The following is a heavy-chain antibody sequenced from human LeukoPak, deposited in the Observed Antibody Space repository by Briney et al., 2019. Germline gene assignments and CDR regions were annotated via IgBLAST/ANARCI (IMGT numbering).Heavy chain of an antibody. CDR3: ARDQVTYGSGSPFY. CDR2: INPSGGGT. CDR1: GSTITSYY. Sequence: ASVKVSCKASGSTITSYYMHWLRQAPGQGLEWMGIINPSGGGTNYAQKFQGRVTMTRDTSTSTVYMALSSLRSEDTAVYYCARDQVTYGSGSPFYWGQGTLVTVSS. D-gene: IGHD3-10*01. J-gene: IGHJ4*02. V-gene: IGHV1-46*01.